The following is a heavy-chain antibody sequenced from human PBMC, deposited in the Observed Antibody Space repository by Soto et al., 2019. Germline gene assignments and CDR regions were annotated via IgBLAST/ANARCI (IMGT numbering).Heavy chain of an antibody. CDR1: GGSISSYY. J-gene: IGHJ3*02. V-gene: IGHV4-59*05. CDR2: IYYSGST. D-gene: IGHD4-17*01. Sequence: SETLSLTCTVSGGSISSYYWSWIRQPPGKGLEWIGSIYYSGSTYYNPSLKSRVTISVDTSKNQFSLKLSSVTAADTAVYYCARAYGDSTDAFDIWGQGTMVTVSS. CDR3: ARAYGDSTDAFDI.